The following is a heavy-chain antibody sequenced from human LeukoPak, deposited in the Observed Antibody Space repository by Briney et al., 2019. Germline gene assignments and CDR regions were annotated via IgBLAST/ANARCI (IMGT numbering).Heavy chain of an antibody. CDR1: VDSVSSNSAA. CDR2: TYYRSKWYN. Sequence: SQALSLTCAISVDSVSSNSAAWNWIRQSPSRGLEWLGRTYYRSKWYNDYAVSVKSRITINADTSKNQFSLQLNSVTPEDTAVYYCARELQYYDSSGYYYFDYWGQGTLVTVSS. V-gene: IGHV6-1*01. D-gene: IGHD3-22*01. J-gene: IGHJ4*02. CDR3: ARELQYYDSSGYYYFDY.